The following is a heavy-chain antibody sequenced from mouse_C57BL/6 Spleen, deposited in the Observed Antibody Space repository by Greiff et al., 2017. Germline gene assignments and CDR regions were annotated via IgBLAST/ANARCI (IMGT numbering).Heavy chain of an antibody. CDR3: ARRIGNEGYPWFAY. J-gene: IGHJ3*01. D-gene: IGHD2-3*01. CDR2: ILPGSGST. CDR1: GYTFTGYW. V-gene: IGHV1-9*01. Sequence: QVQLQQSGAELMKPGASVKLSCKATGYTFTGYWIEWVKQRPGHGLEWIGEILPGSGSTNYNEKFKGKATFTAATSSNTAYMQLSSLTTEDSAIYDGARRIGNEGYPWFAYWGQGTLVTVSA.